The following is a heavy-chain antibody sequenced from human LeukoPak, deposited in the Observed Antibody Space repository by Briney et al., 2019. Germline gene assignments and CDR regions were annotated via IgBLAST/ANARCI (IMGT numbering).Heavy chain of an antibody. CDR2: IKQDGSDK. J-gene: IGHJ4*02. V-gene: IGHV3-7*01. D-gene: IGHD5-24*01. CDR3: VRDLGRDGYN. CDR1: GFTFSDYW. Sequence: GGSLRLSCAVSGFTFSDYWMTWVRQAPGKGLEWVANIKQDGSDKNYVGSVRGRFTVSRDNAKNTLYLQMNSLRAEDTALYHCVRDLGRDGYNWGQGTLVTVSS.